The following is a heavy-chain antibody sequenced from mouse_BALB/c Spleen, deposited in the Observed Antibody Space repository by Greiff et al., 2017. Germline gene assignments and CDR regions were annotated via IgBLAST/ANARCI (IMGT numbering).Heavy chain of an antibody. Sequence: EVQRVESGGGLVQPGGSRKLSCAASGFTFSSFGMHWVRQAPEKGLEWVAYISSGSSTIYYADTVKGRFTISRDNPKNTLFLQMTSLRSEDTAMYYCARDYRYDETWFAYWGQGTLVTVSA. V-gene: IGHV5-17*02. D-gene: IGHD2-14*01. CDR3: ARDYRYDETWFAY. CDR1: GFTFSSFG. J-gene: IGHJ3*01. CDR2: ISSGSSTI.